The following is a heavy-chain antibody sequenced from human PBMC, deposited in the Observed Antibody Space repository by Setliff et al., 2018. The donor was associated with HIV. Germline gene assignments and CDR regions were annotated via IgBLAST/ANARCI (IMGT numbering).Heavy chain of an antibody. CDR3: ARARGANWPFDY. J-gene: IGHJ4*02. Sequence: GGSLRLSCAASGFTFSTTWMYWVRQAPGKGLVWVSRINTDGSSTTYADSVKGRFTISRDNAKNTLYLQMNSLRAEDTAVYYCARARGANWPFDYWGQGTLVTVSS. CDR2: INTDGSST. CDR1: GFTFSTTW. V-gene: IGHV3-74*01. D-gene: IGHD1-1*01.